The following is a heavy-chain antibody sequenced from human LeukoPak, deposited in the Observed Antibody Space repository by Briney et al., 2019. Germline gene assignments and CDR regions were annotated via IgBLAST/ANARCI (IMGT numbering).Heavy chain of an antibody. V-gene: IGHV4-39*01. CDR1: GDYITTTNYY. D-gene: IGHD3-9*01. CDR2: IWNSGNT. CDR3: ARRSRLYKHETTGYHDS. Sequence: AETLSLTCNVSGDYITTTNYYWAWIRQPPGKGLDWIARIWNSGNTYYNPSLKSRVSISIDTSRKQISLQLRSVSATDTAIYYCARRSRLYKHETTGYHDSWGQGTLVTVGS. J-gene: IGHJ4*02.